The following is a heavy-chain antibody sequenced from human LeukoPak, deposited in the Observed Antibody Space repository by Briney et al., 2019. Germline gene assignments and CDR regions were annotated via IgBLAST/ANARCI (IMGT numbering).Heavy chain of an antibody. J-gene: IGHJ3*02. D-gene: IGHD1-1*01. CDR2: IFYSGST. CDR3: ARTYDRDAFDI. Sequence: PSETLSLTCTVSGGSISSDSWSWIRQPPGKGLEWIGLIFYSGSTNYNPSLKSRVTISVDTSKNQFSLKLSSVTAADTAVYYCARTYDRDAFDIWGQGTMVTVSS. V-gene: IGHV4-59*01. CDR1: GGSISSDS.